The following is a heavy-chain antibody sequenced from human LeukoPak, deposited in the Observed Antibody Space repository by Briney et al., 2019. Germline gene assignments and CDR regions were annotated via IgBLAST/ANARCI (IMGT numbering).Heavy chain of an antibody. CDR2: ITAYNGNT. D-gene: IGHD5-18*01. CDR3: ARGRGYSYGGGFDP. V-gene: IGHV1-18*01. J-gene: IGHJ5*02. CDR1: GYTFANYG. Sequence: ASVKVSCKASGYTFANYGISWVRQAPGQGLEWMGWITAYNGNTNYAQNFQGRVTMTTDTSTSTAYMELRSLRSDDTAVYFCARGRGYSYGGGFDPWGQGTLVTVSS.